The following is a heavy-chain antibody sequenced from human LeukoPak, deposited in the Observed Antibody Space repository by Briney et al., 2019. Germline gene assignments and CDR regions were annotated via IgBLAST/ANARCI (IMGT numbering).Heavy chain of an antibody. V-gene: IGHV3-30*04. Sequence: GGSLRLSCAASGFTFSSYAMHWVRQAPGKGLEWVAVISYDGSNKYYADSVKGRFTISRDNSKNTLYLRMNSLRAEDTAVYYCARDEGVAPIDVRNWFDPWGQGTLVTVSS. D-gene: IGHD3-10*01. CDR3: ARDEGVAPIDVRNWFDP. J-gene: IGHJ5*02. CDR2: ISYDGSNK. CDR1: GFTFSSYA.